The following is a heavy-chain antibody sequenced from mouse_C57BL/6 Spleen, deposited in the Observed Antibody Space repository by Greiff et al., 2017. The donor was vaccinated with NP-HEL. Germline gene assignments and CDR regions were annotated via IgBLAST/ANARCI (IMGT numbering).Heavy chain of an antibody. CDR1: GYTFTSYW. D-gene: IGHD1-1*01. V-gene: IGHV1-69*01. J-gene: IGHJ2*01. Sequence: QVQLQQPGAELVMPGASVKLSCKASGYTFTSYWMHWVKQRPGQGLEWIGEIDPSDSYTNYNQKFKGKSTLTVDKSSSPAYMQLSSLTSEDSAVYYCARGYGSSYNFYYWGQGTTLTVSS. CDR3: ARGYGSSYNFYY. CDR2: IDPSDSYT.